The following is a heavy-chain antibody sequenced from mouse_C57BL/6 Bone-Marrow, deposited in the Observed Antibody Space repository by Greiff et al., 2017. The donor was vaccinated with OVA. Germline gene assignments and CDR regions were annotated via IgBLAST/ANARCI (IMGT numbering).Heavy chain of an antibody. V-gene: IGHV5-4*01. Sequence: EVQGVESGGGLVKPGGSLKLSCAASGFTFSSYAMSWVRQTPEKRLEWVATISDGGSYTYYPDNVKGRFTISRDNAKNNLYLQMSHLKSEDTAVYYCAREDSNYGRFAYWGQGTLVTVSA. CDR1: GFTFSSYA. CDR3: AREDSNYGRFAY. D-gene: IGHD2-5*01. J-gene: IGHJ3*01. CDR2: ISDGGSYT.